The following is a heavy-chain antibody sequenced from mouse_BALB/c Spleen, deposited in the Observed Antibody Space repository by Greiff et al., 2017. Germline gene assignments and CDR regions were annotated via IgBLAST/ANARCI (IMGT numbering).Heavy chain of an antibody. Sequence: EVKLVESGGGLVKPGGSLKLSCAASGFTFSSYAMSWVRQSPEKRLEWVAEISSGGSSTYYPDTVTGRFTISRDNAKNTLYLEMSSLRSEDTAVYYCARWGTATWYFDVWGAGTTVTVSS. CDR1: GFTFSSYA. D-gene: IGHD1-2*01. CDR2: ISSGGSST. V-gene: IGHV5-9-4*01. CDR3: ARWGTATWYFDV. J-gene: IGHJ1*01.